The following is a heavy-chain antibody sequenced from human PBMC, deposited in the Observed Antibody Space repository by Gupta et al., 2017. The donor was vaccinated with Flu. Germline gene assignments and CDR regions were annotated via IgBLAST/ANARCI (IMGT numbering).Heavy chain of an antibody. CDR3: ARDRTVYYYDSSGYYLDY. Sequence: QVQLVESVGGLVKPGGSLRLSCAASGFTFSDYYMSWIRQAPGKGLEWVSYISSSSSYTNYADSVKGRFTISRDNAKNSLYLQMNSLRAEDTAVYYCARDRTVYYYDSSGYYLDYWGQGTLVTVSS. CDR1: GFTFSDYY. J-gene: IGHJ4*02. D-gene: IGHD3-22*01. V-gene: IGHV3-11*05. CDR2: ISSSSSYT.